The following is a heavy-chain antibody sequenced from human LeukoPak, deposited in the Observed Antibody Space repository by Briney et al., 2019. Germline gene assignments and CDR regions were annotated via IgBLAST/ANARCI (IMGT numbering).Heavy chain of an antibody. CDR3: ARGQSSDYYFDY. V-gene: IGHV4-38-2*02. D-gene: IGHD6-6*01. J-gene: IGHJ4*02. Sequence: PSETLSLTCTVSGYSISSGYYWGWIRQPPGKGLEWIGSIYHSGSTYYNPSLKSRVTISVDTSKNQFSLKLSSVTAADTAVYYCARGQSSDYYFDYWGQGTLVTVSS. CDR2: IYHSGST. CDR1: GYSISSGYY.